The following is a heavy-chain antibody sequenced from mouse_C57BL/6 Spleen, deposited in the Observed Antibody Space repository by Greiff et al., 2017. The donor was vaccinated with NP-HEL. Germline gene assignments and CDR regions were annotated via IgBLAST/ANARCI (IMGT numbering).Heavy chain of an antibody. D-gene: IGHD3-2*02. V-gene: IGHV1-52*01. CDR1: GYTFTSYW. Sequence: QVQLQQPGAELVRPGSSVKLSCKASGYTFTSYWMHWVKQRPIQGLEWIGNIDPSDSETHYTQKFKDKATLTVDKSSSTAYMQLSSLTSEDSAVYYCARGAAQATSYFDYWGQGTTLTVSS. CDR2: IDPSDSET. J-gene: IGHJ2*01. CDR3: ARGAAQATSYFDY.